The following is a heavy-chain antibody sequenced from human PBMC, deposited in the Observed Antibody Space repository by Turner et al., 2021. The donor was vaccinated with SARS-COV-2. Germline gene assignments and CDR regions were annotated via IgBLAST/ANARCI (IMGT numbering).Heavy chain of an antibody. CDR2: IWYDGSNK. CDR3: ARDGGYSGYADFDY. V-gene: IGHV3-33*01. J-gene: IGHJ4*02. Sequence: QVQLVASGGGVVKPGRSLRLSCAASGFTFSSYGMHWVRQAPGKGLEWVAVIWYDGSNKYYADSVKGRFTISRDNSKNTLYLQMNSLRAEDTAVYYCARDGGYSGYADFDYWGQGTLVTVSS. D-gene: IGHD5-12*01. CDR1: GFTFSSYG.